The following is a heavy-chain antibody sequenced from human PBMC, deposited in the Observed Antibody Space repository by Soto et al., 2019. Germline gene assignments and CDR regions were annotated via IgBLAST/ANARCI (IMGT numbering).Heavy chain of an antibody. D-gene: IGHD3-3*01. CDR1: GWNLYTYL. V-gene: IGHV5-10-1*01. CDR2: IDPGDSKT. CDR3: ERRIAEEGGHYYYDFEVWGPGTAVKLYYG. J-gene: IGHJ6*01. Sequence: VESLKSSFRFSGWNLYTYLINFVLQMPGKGLEWMGRIDPGDSKTKYSPSLECHITISVETSINKTYLQWRSMKASETAIYYCERRIAEEGGHYYYDFEVWGPGTAVKLYYG.